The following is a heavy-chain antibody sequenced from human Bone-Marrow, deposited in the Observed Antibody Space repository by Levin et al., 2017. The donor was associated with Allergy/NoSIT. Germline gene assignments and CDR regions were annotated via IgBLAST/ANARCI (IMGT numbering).Heavy chain of an antibody. D-gene: IGHD1-14*01. J-gene: IGHJ4*02. CDR2: IYYSGSY. V-gene: IGHV4-31*03. CDR1: GDSIDNRAYY. Sequence: SQTLSLTCTVSGDSIDNRAYYWNWIRQHPGKGLEWIGDIYYSGSYYNTPSLKTRVAISIDTSKNQFSLKLSSVTAADTAVYYCARNQVAGRYFDYWGQGTLVTVSS. CDR3: ARNQVAGRYFDY.